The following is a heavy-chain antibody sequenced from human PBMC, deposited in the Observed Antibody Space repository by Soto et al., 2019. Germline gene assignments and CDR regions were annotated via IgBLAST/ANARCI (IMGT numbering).Heavy chain of an antibody. Sequence: QVQLQESGPGLVKPSETLSLTCTVSGGSISSYYWSWIRQPAGKGLEWIGRIYTSGSTNYNPSLKSRVTMSVDTSKNQFSLKLSSVTAADTAVYYCARAYGSGSYYNLYYYYGMDVWGQGTTVTVSS. V-gene: IGHV4-4*07. CDR1: GGSISSYY. CDR3: ARAYGSGSYYNLYYYYGMDV. CDR2: IYTSGST. D-gene: IGHD3-10*01. J-gene: IGHJ6*02.